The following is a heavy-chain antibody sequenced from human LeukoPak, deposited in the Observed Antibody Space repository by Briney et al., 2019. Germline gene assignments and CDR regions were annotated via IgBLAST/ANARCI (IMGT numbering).Heavy chain of an antibody. CDR1: GFTFSSYA. V-gene: IGHV3-30-3*01. Sequence: PGRSLRLSCAASGFTFSSYAMHWVRQAPGKGLEWVAVISYDGSNKYYADSVKGRFTISRDNSKNTLYLQMNSLRAEDTAVYYCAREAKTIFGVVIMAVTADYWGQGTLVTVSS. CDR3: AREAKTIFGVVIMAVTADY. D-gene: IGHD3-3*01. CDR2: ISYDGSNK. J-gene: IGHJ4*02.